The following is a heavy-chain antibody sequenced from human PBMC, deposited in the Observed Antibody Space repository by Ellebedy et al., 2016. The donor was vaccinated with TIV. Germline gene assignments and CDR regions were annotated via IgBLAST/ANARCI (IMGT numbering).Heavy chain of an antibody. J-gene: IGHJ6*02. CDR2: INQDGSRI. CDR1: GFTFNSYW. CDR3: VRDGAYGDYSPGYYGMDV. V-gene: IGHV3-7*03. Sequence: GKSLKISCAASGFTFNSYWMSWVRQAPGKGLEWVANINQDGSRIYYVDSVKGRFTISRDNAKNSVYLRMNTLRVEDTAVYHCVRDGAYGDYSPGYYGMDVWGQGTTVTVSS. D-gene: IGHD3-22*01.